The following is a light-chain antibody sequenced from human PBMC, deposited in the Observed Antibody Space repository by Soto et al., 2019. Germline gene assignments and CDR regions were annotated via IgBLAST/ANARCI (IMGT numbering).Light chain of an antibody. CDR2: GAS. J-gene: IGKJ4*01. CDR3: QQYGSSVT. CDR1: QSVSSTY. Sequence: EIVLTQSLGTLSLSSGARATLSCRASQSVSSTYLAWYQQKPGQAPRLLIYGASTRATGIPDRFSGSGSGTDFTLTISRLEPEDLAVYYCQQYGSSVTFGGGPKVDIK. V-gene: IGKV3-20*01.